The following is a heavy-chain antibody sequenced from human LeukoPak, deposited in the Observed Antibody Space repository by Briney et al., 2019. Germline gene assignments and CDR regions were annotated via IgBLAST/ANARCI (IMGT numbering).Heavy chain of an antibody. CDR3: ARARSYYPANWFDP. CDR1: GGSFSGYY. Sequence: SETLSLTCAVYGGSFSGYYWSWIRQPPGKGLEWIGEINHSGSTNYNPSLKSRVTITVDTSKNQFSLKLSSVTAADTAVYYCARARSYYPANWFDPWGQATLVTVSS. CDR2: INHSGST. V-gene: IGHV4-34*01. D-gene: IGHD3-10*01. J-gene: IGHJ5*02.